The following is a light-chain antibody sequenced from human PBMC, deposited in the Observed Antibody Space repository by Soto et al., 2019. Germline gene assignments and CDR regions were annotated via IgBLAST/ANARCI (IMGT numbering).Light chain of an antibody. Sequence: IEMTQSPASLSASVGDRVTITCRASQTIATYLNWFQHKSGRAPKLLIYTSSSVNSGVSSRFRGSGSGTDFTLTINDVQPEDSATYYCQQSYSSLVTFGEGTKVEIK. V-gene: IGKV1-39*01. CDR3: QQSYSSLVT. J-gene: IGKJ4*01. CDR1: QTIATY. CDR2: TSS.